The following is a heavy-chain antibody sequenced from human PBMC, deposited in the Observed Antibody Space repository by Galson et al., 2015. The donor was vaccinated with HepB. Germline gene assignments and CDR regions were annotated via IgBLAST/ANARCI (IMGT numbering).Heavy chain of an antibody. Sequence: SVKVSCKAPGYTSTTFAIHWVRQAPGQRLEWVGWINAGNGDTEYSQKFQGRVTITRDTSASAAYMELTSLRSQDTAVYYCASGNICSGGSCYPPDYYYYGMDVWGQGTTVTVSS. J-gene: IGHJ6*02. D-gene: IGHD2-15*01. CDR3: ASGNICSGGSCYPPDYYYYGMDV. V-gene: IGHV1-3*01. CDR1: GYTSTTFA. CDR2: INAGNGDT.